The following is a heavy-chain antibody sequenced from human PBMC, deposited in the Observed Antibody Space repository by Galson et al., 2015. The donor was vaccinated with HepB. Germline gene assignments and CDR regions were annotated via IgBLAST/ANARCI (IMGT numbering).Heavy chain of an antibody. Sequence: SETLSLTCAVYGGSFSGYYWSWIRQPPGKGLEWIGEINHSGSTNYNPSLKSRVTISVDTSKNQFSLKLSSVTAADTAVYYCARGRSIVGATGSLDYWGQGTLVTVSS. CDR3: ARGRSIVGATGSLDY. V-gene: IGHV4-34*01. CDR1: GGSFSGYY. CDR2: INHSGST. J-gene: IGHJ4*02. D-gene: IGHD1-26*01.